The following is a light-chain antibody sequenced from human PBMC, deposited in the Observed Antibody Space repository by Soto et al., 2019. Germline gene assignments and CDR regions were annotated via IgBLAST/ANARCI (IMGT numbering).Light chain of an antibody. V-gene: IGLV2-23*01. CDR1: SSDVGSYNL. Sequence: QSALTQPASVSGSPGQSITISCTGTSSDVGSYNLVSWYQQHPGKAPKLMIYEGSKRPSGVSNRVSGSKSGNTASLTISGLQAEDEADYHCCSYAGGSTLVFGGGTKLTVL. CDR2: EGS. J-gene: IGLJ2*01. CDR3: CSYAGGSTLV.